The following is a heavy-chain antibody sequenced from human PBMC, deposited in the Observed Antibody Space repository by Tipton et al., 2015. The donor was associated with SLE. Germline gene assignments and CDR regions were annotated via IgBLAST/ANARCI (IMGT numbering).Heavy chain of an antibody. D-gene: IGHD6-25*01. J-gene: IGHJ3*01. CDR1: DASINSNY. Sequence: TLSLTCTVSDASINSNYWTWIRQPPGKGLEWIGYLYTSGTTKYNPSLQSRVTISVDTPKNQFSLKLNSVTAADTAVYYCARTEVGGYSHDAFDLWGHGTMVTVSS. V-gene: IGHV4-4*08. CDR2: LYTSGTT. CDR3: ARTEVGGYSHDAFDL.